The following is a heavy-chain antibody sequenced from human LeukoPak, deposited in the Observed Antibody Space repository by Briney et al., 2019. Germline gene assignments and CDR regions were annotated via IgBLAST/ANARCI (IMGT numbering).Heavy chain of an antibody. Sequence: SETLSLTCAVYGGSVSGYYWSWIRQPPGKGLEWIGEINHSGSTNYNPSLKSRVTISVDTSKNQFSLKLSSVTAADTAVYYCASIAAAGAYFDYWGQGTLVTVSS. V-gene: IGHV4-34*01. D-gene: IGHD6-13*01. CDR1: GGSVSGYY. J-gene: IGHJ4*02. CDR2: INHSGST. CDR3: ASIAAAGAYFDY.